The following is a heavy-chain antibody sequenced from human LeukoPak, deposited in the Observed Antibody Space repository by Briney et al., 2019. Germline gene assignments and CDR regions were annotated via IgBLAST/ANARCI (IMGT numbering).Heavy chain of an antibody. J-gene: IGHJ4*02. CDR1: GFTFSSYS. Sequence: KAGGSLRLSCAASGFTFSSYSMNWVRQAPGKGLEWVSSISSSSSYIYYADSVKGRFTISRDNAKNSLYLQMNSLRAEDTAVYYCARGRYCSSTSCFDFDYWGQGTLVTVSS. V-gene: IGHV3-21*01. CDR3: ARGRYCSSTSCFDFDY. CDR2: ISSSSSYI. D-gene: IGHD2-2*01.